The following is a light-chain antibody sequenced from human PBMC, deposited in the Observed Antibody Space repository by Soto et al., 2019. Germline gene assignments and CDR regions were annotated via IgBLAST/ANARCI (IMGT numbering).Light chain of an antibody. V-gene: IGKV1-5*01. Sequence: DIQMTQSPSTLSASVGDRVTIPCRASHNLDKWLAWYQQKPGKAPKLLIYDASTLQSGVPSRFSGSGSGTDFTLTISSLQPEDFATYYCQQLNSYPITFGQGTRLEIK. CDR2: DAS. CDR3: QQLNSYPIT. CDR1: HNLDKW. J-gene: IGKJ5*01.